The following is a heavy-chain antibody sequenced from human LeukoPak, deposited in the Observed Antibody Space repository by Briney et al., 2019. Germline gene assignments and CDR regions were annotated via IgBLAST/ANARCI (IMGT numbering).Heavy chain of an antibody. CDR3: AGSSGWYLNRGFDY. V-gene: IGHV3-23*01. Sequence: GGSLRLSCAASGFTFSSDAMSWVRQAPGKGMEWVSAISGSGGGTYYADSVKGRFTISRDNAKNSLYLQMNSLRAEDTAVYYCAGSSGWYLNRGFDYWGQGTLVTVSS. J-gene: IGHJ4*02. CDR1: GFTFSSDA. CDR2: ISGSGGGT. D-gene: IGHD6-19*01.